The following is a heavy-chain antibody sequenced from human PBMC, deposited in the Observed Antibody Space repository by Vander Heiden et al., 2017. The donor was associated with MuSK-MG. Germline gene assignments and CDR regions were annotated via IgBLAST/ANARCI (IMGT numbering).Heavy chain of an antibody. V-gene: IGHV4-34*01. D-gene: IGHD3-3*01. CDR1: GGSFSGYY. Sequence: QVQLQQWGAGLLKPSETLSLTCAVYGGSFSGYYWSWIRQPPGKGLEWIGEINHSGSTNYNPSLKRRVTISVDTSKNQFSLKLSSVTAADTAVYYCARGDRITICGVVHNWFDPWGQGTLVTVSS. J-gene: IGHJ5*02. CDR3: ARGDRITICGVVHNWFDP. CDR2: INHSGST.